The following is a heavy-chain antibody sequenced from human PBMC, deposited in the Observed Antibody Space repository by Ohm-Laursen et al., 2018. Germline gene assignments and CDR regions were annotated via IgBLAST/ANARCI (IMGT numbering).Heavy chain of an antibody. V-gene: IGHV3-33*08. Sequence: SLRLSCSASGFTFSISGMTWVRQAPGKGLEWVAVIWYDGSNKYYADSVKGRFTISRDNSKNTLYLQMNSLRAEDTAVYYCVRRRGYYFDYWGQGTLVTVSS. CDR1: GFTFSISG. J-gene: IGHJ4*02. CDR2: IWYDGSNK. CDR3: VRRRGYYFDY.